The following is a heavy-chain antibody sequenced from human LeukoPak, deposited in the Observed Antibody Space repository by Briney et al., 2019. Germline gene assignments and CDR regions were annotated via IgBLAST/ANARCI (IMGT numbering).Heavy chain of an antibody. CDR3: AREGGFYRPLDY. CDR2: VHLDGRT. Sequence: PSETLSLTCGVSGGSVINTNWWTWVRQPPGKGLEWIGEVHLDGRTNYNPSLESRLTMSVDVSENQVSLKMTSVTAADTAVYYCAREGGFYRPLDYSGQGTLVTVSS. D-gene: IGHD3-3*01. J-gene: IGHJ4*02. CDR1: GGSVINTNW. V-gene: IGHV4-4*02.